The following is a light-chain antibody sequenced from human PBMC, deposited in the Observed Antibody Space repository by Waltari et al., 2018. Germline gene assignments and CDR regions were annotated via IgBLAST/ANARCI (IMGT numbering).Light chain of an antibody. V-gene: IGLV8-61*01. CDR3: ALYMGSGIWV. J-gene: IGLJ3*02. Sequence: QTVVTQEPSLSVSPGGTVTLTCALCSVSVATTSYATWYQQTPGQPPRTLVYKGNARSSGVPDRFSGSILGNTAALTITGAQADDESDYYCALYMGSGIWVFGGGTKLTVL. CDR1: SVSVATTSY. CDR2: KGN.